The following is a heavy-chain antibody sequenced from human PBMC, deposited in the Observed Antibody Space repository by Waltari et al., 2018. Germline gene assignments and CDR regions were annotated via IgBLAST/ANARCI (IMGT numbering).Heavy chain of an antibody. J-gene: IGHJ4*02. Sequence: QVQLQQWGAGLLKPSETLSLTCAVYGGSFSVYYWSWIRQPPGKGLEWIGEINHSGSTNYNPSLKSRVTISVDTSKNQFSLKLSSVTAADTAVYYCARRKPQLFDYWGQGTLVTVSS. CDR3: ARRKPQLFDY. CDR1: GGSFSVYY. CDR2: INHSGST. V-gene: IGHV4-34*01.